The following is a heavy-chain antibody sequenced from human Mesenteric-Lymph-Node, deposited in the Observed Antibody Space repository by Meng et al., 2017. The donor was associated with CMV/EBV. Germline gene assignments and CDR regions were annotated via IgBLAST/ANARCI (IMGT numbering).Heavy chain of an antibody. CDR1: GFTFDDHG. J-gene: IGHJ4*02. D-gene: IGHD3-22*01. CDR2: ISWNSGSI. CDR3: AKDVSDYYDSSGQFDY. Sequence: SLKISCAASGFTFDDHGMSWVRQVPGKGLEWVSGISWNSGSIGYADSVKGRFTISRDNAKNSLYLQMNSLRAEDTALYYCAKDVSDYYDSSGQFDYWGQGTLVTVSS. V-gene: IGHV3-9*01.